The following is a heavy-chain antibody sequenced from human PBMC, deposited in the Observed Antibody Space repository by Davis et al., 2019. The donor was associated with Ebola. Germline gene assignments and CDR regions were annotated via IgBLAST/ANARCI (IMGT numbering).Heavy chain of an antibody. CDR3: ARASPRPRLNYYYGMDV. Sequence: PGGSLRLSCAASGFTFSSHWMHWVRQAPGKGLVWVSRLNSDGSTTNYADSVKGRFTISRDNAKNSLYLQMNSLRAEDTAVYYCARASPRPRLNYYYGMDVWGQGTTVTVSS. CDR2: LNSDGSTT. J-gene: IGHJ6*02. D-gene: IGHD6-19*01. V-gene: IGHV3-74*01. CDR1: GFTFSSHW.